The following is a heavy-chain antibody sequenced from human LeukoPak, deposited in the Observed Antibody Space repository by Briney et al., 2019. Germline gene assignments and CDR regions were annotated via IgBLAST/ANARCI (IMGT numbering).Heavy chain of an antibody. V-gene: IGHV4-34*01. CDR1: GESFSGYY. J-gene: IGHJ4*02. CDR2: INHSGST. Sequence: SETLSLTCAVYGESFSGYYWSWIRQPPGKRLEWIGEINHSGSTNYNPSLKSRVTISVDTSKNQFSLKLSSVTAADTAVYYCARRGRGGTIDYWGQGNLVTVSS. D-gene: IGHD3-10*01. CDR3: ARRGRGGTIDY.